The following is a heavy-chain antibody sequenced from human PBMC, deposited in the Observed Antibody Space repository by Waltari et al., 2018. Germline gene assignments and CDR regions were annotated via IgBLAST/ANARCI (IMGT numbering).Heavy chain of an antibody. Sequence: EVQLVESGGGLVQPGGSLRLSCAASGFTFSSYSMNWVRQAPGKGLECVSYISSSSSTIYYADSVKGRFTIARDNAKNSLYLQMNSLRAEDTAVYYCARVSSGYSYWGQGTLVTVSS. CDR3: ARVSSGYSY. CDR1: GFTFSSYS. CDR2: ISSSSSTI. D-gene: IGHD3-22*01. J-gene: IGHJ4*02. V-gene: IGHV3-48*04.